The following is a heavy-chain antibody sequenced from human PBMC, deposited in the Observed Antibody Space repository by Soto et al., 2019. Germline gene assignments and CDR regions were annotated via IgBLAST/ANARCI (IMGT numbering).Heavy chain of an antibody. D-gene: IGHD5-18*01. CDR2: VSVDGREK. V-gene: IGHV3-30*18. Sequence: QVQLVESGGGVVQPGRSLRLSCAASGFRLTYYGIHWVRQAPGKGLEWVAIVSVDGREKYIADALNGRFTISRDNSDNTVYLQMNSLRDEDTAVYYCAKGGKGRFIYGEHLDYWGQGTLVPVAS. CDR1: GFRLTYYG. CDR3: AKGGKGRFIYGEHLDY. J-gene: IGHJ4*02.